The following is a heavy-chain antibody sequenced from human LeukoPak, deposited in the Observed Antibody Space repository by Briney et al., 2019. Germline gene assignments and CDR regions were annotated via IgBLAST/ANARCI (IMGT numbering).Heavy chain of an antibody. CDR2: ISVSGGST. CDR1: GFTFSSYG. J-gene: IGHJ3*02. CDR3: AKDIVTVVKGGDAFDI. Sequence: GGSLRLSCAASGFTFSSYGMSWVRQAPGKGLEWFAAISVSGGSTYYADSAKGRFTISRDNSKNTLYMQMTSLRAEDTAVYYCAKDIVTVVKGGDAFDIWGHGTLVTVSP. V-gene: IGHV3-23*01. D-gene: IGHD4-23*01.